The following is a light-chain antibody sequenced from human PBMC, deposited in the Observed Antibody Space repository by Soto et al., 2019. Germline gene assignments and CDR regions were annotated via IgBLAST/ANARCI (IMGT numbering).Light chain of an antibody. V-gene: IGKV3-20*01. CDR3: QQYGNSPLT. J-gene: IGKJ4*01. CDR2: GAS. Sequence: EIVLTQSPGTLSLSPGERATLSCRASQSVTSSYLAWYQQKPGQAPRLLIYGASSRATGIPDRFSGSGSGTDFTLTISRLEPEDFAVYYCQQYGNSPLTFVGGTKVEIK. CDR1: QSVTSSY.